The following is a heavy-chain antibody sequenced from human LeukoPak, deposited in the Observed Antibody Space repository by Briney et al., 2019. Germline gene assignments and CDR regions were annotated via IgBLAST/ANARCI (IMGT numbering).Heavy chain of an antibody. CDR1: GFTVSSNY. D-gene: IGHD4-23*01. Sequence: QSGGSLRLSCAASGFTVSSNYMSWVRQAPGKGLEWVSVIYTGGSTFYADSVKGRFTISRDNSKNTLYLQMNSLRAEDTAVYYCARESIYACGSNSAPFGYWGQGTLVTVSS. CDR2: IYTGGST. J-gene: IGHJ4*02. CDR3: ARESIYACGSNSAPFGY. V-gene: IGHV3-53*01.